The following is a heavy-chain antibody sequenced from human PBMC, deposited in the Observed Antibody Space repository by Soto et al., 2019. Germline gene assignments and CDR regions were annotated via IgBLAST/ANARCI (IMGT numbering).Heavy chain of an antibody. J-gene: IGHJ4*02. Sequence: SSETLSLTCTVSGGSISSGAYSWSWIRQPPGKGLEWIGYIYHSGSTYYIPSLRSRVTISMDRTKNQFSLHLNSVTAGDTAVYFCASASKYYDFWSGYSLLFDYWGQGTLVTV. D-gene: IGHD3-3*01. CDR1: GGSISSGAYS. V-gene: IGHV4-30-2*01. CDR3: ASASKYYDFWSGYSLLFDY. CDR2: IYHSGST.